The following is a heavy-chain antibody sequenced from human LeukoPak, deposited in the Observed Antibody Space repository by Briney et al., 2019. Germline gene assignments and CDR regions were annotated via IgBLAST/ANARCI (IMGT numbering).Heavy chain of an antibody. CDR3: AKDLIFGVVGEPSCDY. D-gene: IGHD3-3*01. CDR1: GFTFSSYG. CDR2: ISYDGSKK. V-gene: IGHV3-30*18. J-gene: IGHJ4*02. Sequence: GGSLRLSCAASGFTFSSYGMSWVRQAPGKGLEWVAVISYDGSKKYYADSVKGRFTISRDNSDNTLYLQMNSLRAEDTAVYYCAKDLIFGVVGEPSCDYWGQGTLVTVSS.